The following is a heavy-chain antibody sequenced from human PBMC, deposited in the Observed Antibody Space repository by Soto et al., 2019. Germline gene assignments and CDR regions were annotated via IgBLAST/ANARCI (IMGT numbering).Heavy chain of an antibody. V-gene: IGHV4-34*01. Sequence: SETLSLTCAAYGGSFSGHYCSWVRQPPGKGLEWIGEINYSETTNYNPSLESPVTVSVDSFKNQCTLKVTSVTAADTAVYYCARRYGSGKYYLDFWGQGPPVTVS. D-gene: IGHD3-10*01. CDR1: GGSFSGHY. J-gene: IGHJ4*02. CDR3: ARRYGSGKYYLDF. CDR2: INYSETT.